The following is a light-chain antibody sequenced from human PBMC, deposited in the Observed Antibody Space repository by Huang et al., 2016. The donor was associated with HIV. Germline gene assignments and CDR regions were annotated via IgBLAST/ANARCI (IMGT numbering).Light chain of an antibody. CDR3: QQYHSLPWT. J-gene: IGKJ1*01. CDR2: ATS. Sequence: DIQMTQSPSSLSASVGDRVTITFRASQGIGISLAWYQQKPEKAPRLLLYATSTLGSGVPSRFSGSGSGTHYTLTINTLQPEDIASYYCQQYHSLPWTFGQGTKVEIK. CDR1: QGIGIS. V-gene: IGKV1-NL1*01.